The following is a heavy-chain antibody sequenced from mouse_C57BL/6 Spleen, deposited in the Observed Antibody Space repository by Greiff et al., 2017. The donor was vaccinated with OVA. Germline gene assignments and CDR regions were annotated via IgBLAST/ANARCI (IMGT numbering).Heavy chain of an antibody. V-gene: IGHV1-50*01. Sequence: VQLQQPGAELVKPGASVKLSCKASGYTFTSYWMQWVKQRPGQGLEWIGEIDPSDSYTNYNQKFKGKATLTVDTSSSTAYMQLSSLTSEDSAVYYCARSSIYDGYYDFDYWGQGTTLTVSS. CDR1: GYTFTSYW. CDR2: IDPSDSYT. J-gene: IGHJ2*01. D-gene: IGHD2-3*01. CDR3: ARSSIYDGYYDFDY.